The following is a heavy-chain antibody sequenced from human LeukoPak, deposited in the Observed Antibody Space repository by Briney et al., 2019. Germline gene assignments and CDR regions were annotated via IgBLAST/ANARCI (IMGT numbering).Heavy chain of an antibody. J-gene: IGHJ6*03. CDR2: IHYSGST. CDR1: GGSISSSNYY. Sequence: SETLSLTCTVSGGSISSSNYYWAWIRQPPGKGLEWIGNIHYSGSTYYNASLNSRITMSIDTSKNRFSLRLSSVTAADTAVYYCARAHCDILTGYYYYYYMDVWGKGTTVTVSS. CDR3: ARAHCDILTGYYYYYYMDV. V-gene: IGHV4-39*07. D-gene: IGHD3-9*01.